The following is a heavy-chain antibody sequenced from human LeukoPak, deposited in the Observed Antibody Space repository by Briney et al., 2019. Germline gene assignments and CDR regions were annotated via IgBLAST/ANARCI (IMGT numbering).Heavy chain of an antibody. Sequence: GGSLRLSCAASGFTFSSYAMHWVRQAPGKGLEWVAVISYDGSNKYYADSVKGRFTISRDNSKNTLYLQLNSLRVDEAAIYYCAKHRRSTLVTAYFDSWGQGTLVTVSS. V-gene: IGHV3-30-3*02. CDR1: GFTFSSYA. CDR2: ISYDGSNK. D-gene: IGHD2-21*02. J-gene: IGHJ4*02. CDR3: AKHRRSTLVTAYFDS.